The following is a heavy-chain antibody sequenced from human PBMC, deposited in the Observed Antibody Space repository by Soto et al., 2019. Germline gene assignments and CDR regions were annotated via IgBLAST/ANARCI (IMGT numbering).Heavy chain of an antibody. Sequence: GGSLRLSCVASGFNFSNFSMHWARQAPGTGLERVAVVSYDRSTTYYVDSVRGRFTISRDNSKNSLYLEMNSLSPEDTAVYDCVGDGPNGPNEADNWGQGTPVTVSS. CDR2: VSYDRSTT. J-gene: IGHJ4*02. CDR1: GFNFSNFS. D-gene: IGHD1-1*01. V-gene: IGHV3-30-3*01. CDR3: VGDGPNGPNEADN.